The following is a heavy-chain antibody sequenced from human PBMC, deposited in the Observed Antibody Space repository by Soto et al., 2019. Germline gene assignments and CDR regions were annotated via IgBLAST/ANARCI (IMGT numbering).Heavy chain of an antibody. Sequence: GASVKVSCKASGFTFTSSAVQWVRQARGQRLDWIGWIVVGSGNTNYAQKFQERVTITRDMSTSTAYMELSSLRSEDTAVYYCAADLGYYDILTGYAHYYYYYGMDVWGQGTTVTVSS. CDR1: GFTFTSSA. D-gene: IGHD3-9*01. V-gene: IGHV1-58*01. CDR3: AADLGYYDILTGYAHYYYYYGMDV. CDR2: IVVGSGNT. J-gene: IGHJ6*02.